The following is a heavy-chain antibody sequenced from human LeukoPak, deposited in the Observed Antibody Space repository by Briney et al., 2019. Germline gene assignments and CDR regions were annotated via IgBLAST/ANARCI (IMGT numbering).Heavy chain of an antibody. Sequence: PSEXLSLTCTVSGGSISSYYWSWLRQPPGKGLEWIGYIYYSGSTNYNPSLKSRVTISVDTSKNQFSLKLSSVTAADTAVYYCARGGTWFDPWGQGTLVTVSS. D-gene: IGHD2-15*01. CDR1: GGSISSYY. V-gene: IGHV4-59*01. CDR2: IYYSGST. J-gene: IGHJ5*02. CDR3: ARGGTWFDP.